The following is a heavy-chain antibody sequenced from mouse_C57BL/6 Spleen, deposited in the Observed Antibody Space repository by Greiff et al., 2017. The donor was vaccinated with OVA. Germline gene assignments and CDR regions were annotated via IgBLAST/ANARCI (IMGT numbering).Heavy chain of an antibody. Sequence: VQLQQPGAELVRPGSTVKLSCKASGYTFTSYWMHWVKQRPIQGLEWIGNIDPSDSETHYNQKFKDKATLTVDKSSSTAYMQLSSLTSEDSAVYYGARQRSYGSYWYFDVWGTGTTVTVSS. CDR2: IDPSDSET. CDR1: GYTFTSYW. CDR3: ARQRSYGSYWYFDV. J-gene: IGHJ1*03. D-gene: IGHD2-1*01. V-gene: IGHV1-52*01.